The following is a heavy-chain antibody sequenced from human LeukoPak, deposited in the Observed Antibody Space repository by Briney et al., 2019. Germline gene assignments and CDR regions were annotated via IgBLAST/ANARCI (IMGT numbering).Heavy chain of an antibody. Sequence: GASVKVSCKASGYTFTSYGISWVRQAPGQGLEWMGWISAYNGNTNYAQKLQGRVTMTTDTSTSTDYMELRSLRSDDTAVYYCARRYYDSSGFFDYWGQGTLVTVSS. CDR3: ARRYYDSSGFFDY. J-gene: IGHJ4*02. CDR1: GYTFTSYG. CDR2: ISAYNGNT. D-gene: IGHD3-22*01. V-gene: IGHV1-18*01.